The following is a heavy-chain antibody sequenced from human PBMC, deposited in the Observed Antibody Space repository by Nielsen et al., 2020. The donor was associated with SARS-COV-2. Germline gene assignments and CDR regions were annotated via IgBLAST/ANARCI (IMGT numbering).Heavy chain of an antibody. D-gene: IGHD6-6*01. CDR3: ARRKVYSSSEDYYYYMDV. V-gene: IGHV5-10-1*01. J-gene: IGHJ6*03. CDR2: IDPSDSYT. CDR1: GYSFTSYW. Sequence: GESLKISCKGSGYSFTSYWISWVRQMPGKGLEWMGRIDPSDSYTNYSPSFQGHVTISADKSISTAYLQWSSLKASDTAMYYCARRKVYSSSEDYYYYMDVWGKGTTVTVSS.